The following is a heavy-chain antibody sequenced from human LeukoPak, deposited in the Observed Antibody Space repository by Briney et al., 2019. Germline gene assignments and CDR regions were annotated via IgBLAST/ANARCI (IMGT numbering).Heavy chain of an antibody. J-gene: IGHJ4*02. CDR3: ARWYDYPSNFDY. CDR2: IYYSGST. D-gene: IGHD5-12*01. Sequence: SETLSLTCTVSGGSISSSSYYWGWIRQPPGKGLEWIGSIYYSGSTYYNPSLKSRVTISVDTSKNQFSLKLSSVTAADTAVYYCARWYDYPSNFDYWGQGTLVTVSS. CDR1: GGSISSSSYY. V-gene: IGHV4-39*01.